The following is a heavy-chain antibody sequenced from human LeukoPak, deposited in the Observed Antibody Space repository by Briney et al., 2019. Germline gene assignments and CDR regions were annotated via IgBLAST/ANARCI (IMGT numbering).Heavy chain of an antibody. CDR2: INPSGGST. Sequence: ASVKVSCKASGYTFTSYYMNWVRQAPGQGLEWMGIINPSGGSTSYAQKFQGRVTMTRDTSTSTVYMELSSLRSEDTAVYYCAHSLVAPAARVFAFDIWGEGTMVTVSS. J-gene: IGHJ3*02. V-gene: IGHV1-46*01. CDR1: GYTFTSYY. D-gene: IGHD2-2*01. CDR3: AHSLVAPAARVFAFDI.